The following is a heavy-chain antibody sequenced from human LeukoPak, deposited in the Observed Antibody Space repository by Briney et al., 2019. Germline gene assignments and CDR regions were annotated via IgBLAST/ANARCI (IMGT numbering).Heavy chain of an antibody. V-gene: IGHV3-30-3*01. CDR3: ARGYYDSVFDY. CDR2: ISYDGSNK. J-gene: IGHJ4*02. D-gene: IGHD3-22*01. Sequence: GGSPRLSCAASGFTFSSYAMHWVRQAPGKGLEWVAVISYDGSNKYYADSVKGRFTISRDNSKNTLYLQMNSLRAEDTAVYYCARGYYDSVFDYWGQGTLATVSS. CDR1: GFTFSSYA.